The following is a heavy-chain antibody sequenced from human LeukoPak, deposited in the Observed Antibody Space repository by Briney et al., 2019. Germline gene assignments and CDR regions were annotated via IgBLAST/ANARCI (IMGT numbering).Heavy chain of an antibody. D-gene: IGHD5-18*01. CDR1: GGSISSYY. CDR3: ARAYSYGGHDAFDI. Sequence: SETLSLTCTVSGGSISSYYWSWIRQPPGKGLEWIGYIYYSGSTSYNPSLKSRVTISVDTSKNQFSLKLSSVTAADTAVYYCARAYSYGGHDAFDIWGQGTMVTVSS. CDR2: IYYSGST. V-gene: IGHV4-59*08. J-gene: IGHJ3*02.